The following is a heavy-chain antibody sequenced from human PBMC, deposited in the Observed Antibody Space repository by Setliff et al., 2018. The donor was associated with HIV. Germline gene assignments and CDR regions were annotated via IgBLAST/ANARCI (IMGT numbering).Heavy chain of an antibody. Sequence: GGSLRLSCAASGFTFSSFAVSWVRQAPGKGPEWVSSISGHSVTTYYADSVKGRFTVSRDNSRSTLYLQMNNLRAEDTAVYHCAKSALLWFGPSNWFDSWGHGTLVTVSS. CDR3: AKSALLWFGPSNWFDS. CDR2: ISGHSVTT. J-gene: IGHJ5*01. V-gene: IGHV3-23*01. D-gene: IGHD3-10*01. CDR1: GFTFSSFA.